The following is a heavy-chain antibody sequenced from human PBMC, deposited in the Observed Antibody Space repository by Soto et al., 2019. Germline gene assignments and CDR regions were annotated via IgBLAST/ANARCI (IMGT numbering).Heavy chain of an antibody. J-gene: IGHJ4*02. V-gene: IGHV3-74*01. CDR2: ISGDASST. Sequence: EVKVVESGGGLVQPGGSLRLSCAASGFTFSDHWMHWVRQPPGKGPVWVSRISGDASSTSYADSVKGRFTISRDSAKNTVYLQMDSLRVEDTAVYYCTRGGTRTTYWGLFDSWGQGTLVTVSS. CDR1: GFTFSDHW. D-gene: IGHD7-27*01. CDR3: TRGGTRTTYWGLFDS.